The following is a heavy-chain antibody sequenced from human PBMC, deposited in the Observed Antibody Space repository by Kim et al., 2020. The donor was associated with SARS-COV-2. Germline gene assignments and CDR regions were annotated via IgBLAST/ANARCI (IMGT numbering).Heavy chain of an antibody. J-gene: IGHJ6*02. CDR3: AKVIAAAKSYYYYGMDV. Sequence: GGSLRLSCAASGFTFSSYAMHWVRQAPGKGLEWVAVIWYDGSNKYYADSVKGRFTISRDNSKNTLYLQMNSLRAEDTAVYYCAKVIAAAKSYYYYGMDVWGQGTTVTVSS. CDR2: IWYDGSNK. D-gene: IGHD6-13*01. V-gene: IGHV3-33*06. CDR1: GFTFSSYA.